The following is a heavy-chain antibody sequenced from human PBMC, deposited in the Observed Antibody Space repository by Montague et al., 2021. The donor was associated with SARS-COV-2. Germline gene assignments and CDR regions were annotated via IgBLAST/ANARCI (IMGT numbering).Heavy chain of an antibody. V-gene: IGHV4-34*01. CDR3: AEGFTGWSGADY. CDR2: INRIGHT. CDR1: GGSFGVHY. D-gene: IGHD6-19*01. J-gene: IGHJ4*02. Sequence: SETLSLTCAVYGGSFGVHYWSWVRQPPGKGLEWIGEINRIGHTNYNPSLESRFTISVDTSKNQFSLKLSSVTAADTAVYYCAEGFTGWSGADYWSQGTPVTGSS.